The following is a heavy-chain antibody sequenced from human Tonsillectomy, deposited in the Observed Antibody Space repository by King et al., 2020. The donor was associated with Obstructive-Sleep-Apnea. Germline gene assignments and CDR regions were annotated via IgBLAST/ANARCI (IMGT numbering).Heavy chain of an antibody. CDR2: ISYDGSFK. V-gene: IGHV3-30*18. J-gene: IGHJ4*02. D-gene: IGHD3-22*01. Sequence: VQLVESGGGVGQPGRSLRLSCAVSGFTFRRYGMHWVRQAPGKVLELVTLISYDGSFKFTVDSVKGRFTISRDNSKNPLDLEMNSLRTEDAAVSYCAKGNYYDITYPFDYWGQGPLVTVSS. CDR1: GFTFRRYG. CDR3: AKGNYYDITYPFDY.